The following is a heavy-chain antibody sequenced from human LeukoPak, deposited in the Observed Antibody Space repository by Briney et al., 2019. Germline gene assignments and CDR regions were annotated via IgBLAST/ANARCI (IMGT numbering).Heavy chain of an antibody. D-gene: IGHD3-9*01. CDR2: IYYSGST. V-gene: IGHV4-59*01. CDR1: GGSISSYY. Sequence: PSETLSLTCTVSGGSISSYYWSWIRQPPGKGLEWIGCIYYSGSTNYNPSLKSRVTISVDTPKNQFSLKLSSVTAADTAVYYCARVRDWYYYYMDVWGKGTTVTVSS. J-gene: IGHJ6*03. CDR3: ARVRDWYYYYMDV.